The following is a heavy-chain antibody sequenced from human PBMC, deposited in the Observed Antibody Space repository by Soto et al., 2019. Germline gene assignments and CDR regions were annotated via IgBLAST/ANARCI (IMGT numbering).Heavy chain of an antibody. Sequence: PGGSLRPSCAASGFTFSSYGMHWVRQAPGKGLEWVAVISYDGSNKYYADSVKGRFTISRDNSKNTLYLQMNSLRAEDTAVYYCAKEPSDYYYYGMDVWGQGTTVTVSS. V-gene: IGHV3-30*18. CDR2: ISYDGSNK. CDR3: AKEPSDYYYYGMDV. CDR1: GFTFSSYG. J-gene: IGHJ6*02.